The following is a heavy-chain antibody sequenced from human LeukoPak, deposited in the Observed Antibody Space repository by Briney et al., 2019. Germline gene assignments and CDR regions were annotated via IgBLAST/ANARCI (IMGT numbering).Heavy chain of an antibody. CDR1: GYTFTSYD. Sequence: GASVKVSCKASGYTFTSYDINWVRQATGQGLEWMGWMNPNSGNTGYAQKFQGRVTMTRNTSINTAYMELSSLRSEDTAVYYCARGEREYDYVWGSFDYWGQGTLVTVSS. J-gene: IGHJ4*02. D-gene: IGHD3-16*01. CDR2: MNPNSGNT. V-gene: IGHV1-8*01. CDR3: ARGEREYDYVWGSFDY.